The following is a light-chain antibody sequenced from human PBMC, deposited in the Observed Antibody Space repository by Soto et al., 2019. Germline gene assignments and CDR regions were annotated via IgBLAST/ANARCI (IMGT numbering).Light chain of an antibody. V-gene: IGLV2-23*01. CDR3: CSYAGISTYV. Sequence: QAVVTQPASVSGSPGQSITISCTGTSSDVGNYNFVSWYQQHPGKAPKLMISEGGKRPSGVSDRFSGSKSGNTASLTISGLQAEDEADYYCCSYAGISTYVFGPGTKLTVL. CDR2: EGG. CDR1: SSDVGNYNF. J-gene: IGLJ1*01.